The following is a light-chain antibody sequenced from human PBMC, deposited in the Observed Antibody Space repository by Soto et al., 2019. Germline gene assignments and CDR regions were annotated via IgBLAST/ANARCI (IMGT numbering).Light chain of an antibody. Sequence: QAVVTQSPSAXXSLXXXXKLTCTLSSGHSNYAIAWHQQQPEKGPRFLMKLNSDGSHSKGDGIPDRFSGSSSGAERYLTISTLQSEDEADYYCQTWVTGIHIFGGGTKVTVL. CDR3: QTWVTGIHI. CDR1: SGHSNYA. J-gene: IGLJ2*01. CDR2: LNSDGSH. V-gene: IGLV4-69*01.